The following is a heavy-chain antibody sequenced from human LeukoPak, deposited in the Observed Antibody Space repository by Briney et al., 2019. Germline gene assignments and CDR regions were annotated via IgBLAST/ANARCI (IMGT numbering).Heavy chain of an antibody. CDR3: ARISSSNWYNERGAFDV. J-gene: IGHJ3*01. Sequence: SETLSLTCTVSGGSISSSSHYWDWIRQPPGKGLEWIGSIYDSGNTYYNPSLKSRVTISVDTSKNRFSLKLRSVTAADTAVYYCARISSSNWYNERGAFDVWGQGTMVTVSS. CDR1: GGSISSSSHY. D-gene: IGHD6-13*01. V-gene: IGHV4-39*07. CDR2: IYDSGNT.